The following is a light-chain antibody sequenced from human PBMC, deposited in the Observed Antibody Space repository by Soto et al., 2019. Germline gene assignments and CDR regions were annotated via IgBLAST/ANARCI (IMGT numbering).Light chain of an antibody. J-gene: IGKJ1*01. CDR1: QTISSW. Sequence: DIQMTQSPSSLSASVGDRVIITCRASQTISSWLAWYQQKPGKAPKLLIYKASTLKSGVPSRFSGSGSGTEFTLTISSLQPEDFATYYCLQHNNYPRTFGQGTKVDIK. CDR3: LQHNNYPRT. CDR2: KAS. V-gene: IGKV1-5*03.